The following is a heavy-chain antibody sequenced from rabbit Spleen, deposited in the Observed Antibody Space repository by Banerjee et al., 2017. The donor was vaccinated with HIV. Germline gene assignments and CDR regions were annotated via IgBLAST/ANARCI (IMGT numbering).Heavy chain of an antibody. CDR1: GFSLNNKYV. D-gene: IGHD1-1*01. J-gene: IGHJ4*01. V-gene: IGHV1S45*01. Sequence: QEQLVESGGGLVKPGGSLALTCKASGFSLNNKYVMCWVRQAPGKGLEWIACINTYTDKGVYATWAKGRFTISRTSSTTVTLQMTSLTAADTATYFCARDLTSVIGWNFNLWGPGTLVTVS. CDR2: INTYTDKG. CDR3: ARDLTSVIGWNFNL.